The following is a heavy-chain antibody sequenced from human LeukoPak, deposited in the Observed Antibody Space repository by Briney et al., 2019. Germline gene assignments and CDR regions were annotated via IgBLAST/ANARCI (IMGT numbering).Heavy chain of an antibody. J-gene: IGHJ3*02. CDR2: IYTSGST. Sequence: SETLSLTCTVSGGSISSGRYYWSWIRQPAGKGLEWIGRIYTSGSTNYNPSLKSRVTISVDTSKNQFSLKLSSVTAADTAVYYCARRGGGRRELDAFDIWAKGQWSPSLQ. D-gene: IGHD1-26*01. V-gene: IGHV4-61*02. CDR1: GGSISSGRYY. CDR3: ARRGGGRRELDAFDI.